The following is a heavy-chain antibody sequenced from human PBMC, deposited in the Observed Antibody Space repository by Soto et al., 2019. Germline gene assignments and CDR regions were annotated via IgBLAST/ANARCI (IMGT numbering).Heavy chain of an antibody. Sequence: SVKVSCKASGGTFSSYAISWVRQAPGQGLEWMGGIIPIFGTANYAQKFQGWVTMTRDTSITTAYMELSRLTSDDTAVYFCARDSRGGYYYYGMGVWGQGTTVTVSS. CDR2: IIPIFGTA. CDR1: GGTFSSYA. V-gene: IGHV1-69*05. CDR3: ARDSRGGYYYYGMGV. D-gene: IGHD3-3*01. J-gene: IGHJ6*02.